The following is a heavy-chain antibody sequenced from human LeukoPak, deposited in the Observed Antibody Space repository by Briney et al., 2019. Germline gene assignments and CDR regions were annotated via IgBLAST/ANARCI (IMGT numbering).Heavy chain of an antibody. D-gene: IGHD6-13*01. CDR2: IYYSGST. Sequence: SETLSLTCTFSGGSISSYYWSWIRQPPGKGLEWIGYIYYSGSTNYNPSLKSRVTISVDTSKNQFSLKLSSVTAADTAVYYCAREGSSWSFDYWGQGTLVTVSS. CDR3: AREGSSWSFDY. V-gene: IGHV4-59*01. CDR1: GGSISSYY. J-gene: IGHJ4*02.